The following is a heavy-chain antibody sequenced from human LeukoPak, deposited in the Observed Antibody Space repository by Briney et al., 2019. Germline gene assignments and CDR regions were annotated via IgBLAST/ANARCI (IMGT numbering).Heavy chain of an antibody. V-gene: IGHV3-33*01. CDR2: VWSDGSNK. J-gene: IGHJ5*02. D-gene: IGHD3-9*01. CDR1: GFTFSSYG. Sequence: GRSLRLSCAASGFTFSSYGMHWVRQAPGKGLEWVVVVWSDGSNKYYTDSVKGRFTISRDNSKNTLYLQMNSLRAEDTAVYYCARDQDDILTGYFDVWGPGTLVTVSS. CDR3: ARDQDDILTGYFDV.